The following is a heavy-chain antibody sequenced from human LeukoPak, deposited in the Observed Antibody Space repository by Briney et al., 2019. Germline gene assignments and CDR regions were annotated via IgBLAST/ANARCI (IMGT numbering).Heavy chain of an antibody. CDR3: ARGHSSSWYSSFDY. Sequence: GGSLRLSCAASGFTFSSYAMHWVRQAPGKGLAYVSAISSNGGSTYYANSVKGRFTISRDKSKNTLYLQMGSLRAEDMAVYYCARGHSSSWYSSFDYWGQGTLVTVSS. CDR1: GFTFSSYA. D-gene: IGHD6-13*01. J-gene: IGHJ4*02. V-gene: IGHV3-64*01. CDR2: ISSNGGST.